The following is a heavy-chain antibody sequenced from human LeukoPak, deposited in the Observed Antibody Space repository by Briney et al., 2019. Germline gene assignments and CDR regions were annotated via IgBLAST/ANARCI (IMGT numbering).Heavy chain of an antibody. D-gene: IGHD2-15*01. CDR3: ARDNTVYCSGGSCYYNWFDP. CDR1: GFTFSSYA. Sequence: PGGSLRLSCAASGFTFSSYAMHWVRQAPGKGLEWVAVISYDGSNKYYADSVKGRFTISRDNSKNTLYLQMNSLRAEDTAVYYCARDNTVYCSGGSCYYNWFDPWGQGTLATVSS. J-gene: IGHJ5*02. V-gene: IGHV3-30*04. CDR2: ISYDGSNK.